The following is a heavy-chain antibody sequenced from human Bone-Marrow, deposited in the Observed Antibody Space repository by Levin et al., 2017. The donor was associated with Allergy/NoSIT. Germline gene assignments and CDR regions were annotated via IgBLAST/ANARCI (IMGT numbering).Heavy chain of an antibody. CDR1: GGSISSYY. D-gene: IGHD3-10*01. CDR3: ARDLTMVRGAARYYYGMDV. Sequence: SETLSLTCTVSGGSISSYYWSWIRQPPGKGLEWIGYIYYSGSTNYNPSLKSPVTISVDTSKNQFSLKLSSVTAADTAVYYCARDLTMVRGAARYYYGMDVWGQGTTVTVSS. CDR2: IYYSGST. V-gene: IGHV4-59*01. J-gene: IGHJ6*02.